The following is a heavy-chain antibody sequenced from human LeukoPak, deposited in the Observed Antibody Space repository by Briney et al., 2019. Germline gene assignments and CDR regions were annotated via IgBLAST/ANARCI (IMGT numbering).Heavy chain of an antibody. D-gene: IGHD3-9*01. CDR1: GYTFTSYA. Sequence: ASVKVSCKASGYTFTSYAMNWVRQAPGQGLEWMGWINTNTGNPTYAQGFTGRFVFSLDTSVSTAYLQISSLKAEDTAVYYCARDFRPGYDILTGSSSFDYWGQGTLVTVSS. V-gene: IGHV7-4-1*02. CDR2: INTNTGNP. J-gene: IGHJ4*02. CDR3: ARDFRPGYDILTGSSSFDY.